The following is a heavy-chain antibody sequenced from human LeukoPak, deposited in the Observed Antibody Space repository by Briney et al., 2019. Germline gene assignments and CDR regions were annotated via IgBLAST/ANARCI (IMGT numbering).Heavy chain of an antibody. CDR1: GGSISSSSYY. Sequence: PSETLSLTCTVSGGSISSSSYYWAWIRQPPGKGLEWIGEINHSGSTNYNPSLKSRVTISVDTSKNQFSLKLSSVTAADTAVYYCARAGDSSGYSDYWGQGTLVTVSS. CDR2: INHSGST. J-gene: IGHJ4*02. D-gene: IGHD3-22*01. CDR3: ARAGDSSGYSDY. V-gene: IGHV4-39*07.